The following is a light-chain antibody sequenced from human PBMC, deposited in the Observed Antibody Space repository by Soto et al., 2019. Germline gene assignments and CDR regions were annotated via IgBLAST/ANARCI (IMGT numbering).Light chain of an antibody. CDR1: NIGNKR. Sequence: SYELTQPPSVSVAPEKTATITCGGNNIGNKRVHWYRQKPGQAPVLLISYDSDRPAGIPERLSGSNSENTATLTITRVEAGDEADYYCQVWDITTDHHVFGTGTKLTVL. CDR2: YDS. J-gene: IGLJ1*01. V-gene: IGLV3-21*04. CDR3: QVWDITTDHHV.